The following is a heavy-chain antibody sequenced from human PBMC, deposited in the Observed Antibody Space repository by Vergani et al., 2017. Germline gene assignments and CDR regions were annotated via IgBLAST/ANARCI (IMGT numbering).Heavy chain of an antibody. Sequence: EVQLVQSGAEVKKPGESLTISCKGSGYSFTSYWIGWVRQMPGKGLEWMGIIYPGDSDTRYSPSFQGQVTISADKSISTAYLQWSSLKASDTAMYYCARLFPAGIVVVPAAYDYWGQGTLVTVSS. CDR3: ARLFPAGIVVVPAAYDY. J-gene: IGHJ4*02. CDR2: IYPGDSDT. V-gene: IGHV5-51*01. D-gene: IGHD2-2*01. CDR1: GYSFTSYW.